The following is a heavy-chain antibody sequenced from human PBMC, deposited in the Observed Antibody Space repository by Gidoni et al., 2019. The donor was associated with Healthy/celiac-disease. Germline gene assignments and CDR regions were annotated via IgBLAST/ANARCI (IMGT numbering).Heavy chain of an antibody. CDR2: IHPIGGST. CDR3: SSERGIAAAVPDAFDI. J-gene: IGHJ3*02. CDR1: GYTFTSYY. V-gene: IGHV1-46*01. Sequence: QVQLVQSGAEVKKPGASVKVSCKASGYTFTSYYMHWVRQAPGQGLEWMGIIHPIGGSTSYAQKFHGRVTMNRDTSTSTVYMELSSLRSEDTAVYYCSSERGIAAAVPDAFDIWGQGTMVTVSS. D-gene: IGHD6-13*01.